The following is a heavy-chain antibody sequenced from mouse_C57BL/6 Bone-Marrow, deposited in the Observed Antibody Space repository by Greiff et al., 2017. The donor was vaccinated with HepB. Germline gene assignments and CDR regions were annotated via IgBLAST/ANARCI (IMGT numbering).Heavy chain of an antibody. V-gene: IGHV1-50*01. D-gene: IGHD1-1*01. Sequence: QVQLQQPGAELVKPGASVKLSCKASGYTFTSYWMQWVKQRPGQGLEWIGEIDPSDSYTNYNQKFKGKATLTVDTSSSTAYMQLSSLTSEDSAVYYCARGITTVVPYYFDYWGQGTTLKVSS. J-gene: IGHJ2*01. CDR1: GYTFTSYW. CDR2: IDPSDSYT. CDR3: ARGITTVVPYYFDY.